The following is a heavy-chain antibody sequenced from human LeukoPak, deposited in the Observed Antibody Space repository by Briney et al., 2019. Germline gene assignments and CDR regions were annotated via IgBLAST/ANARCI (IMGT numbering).Heavy chain of an antibody. D-gene: IGHD4-23*01. CDR3: ARDRTYGGNSGFDY. Sequence: SSETLSLTCTVSGGSISSYYWSWVRQPAGKGLEWIGRIYTTGSTNYNPSLKSRVTMSVDTSKNQFSLNLTSVTAADTAVYYCARDRTYGGNSGFDYWGRGTLVTVSS. CDR2: IYTTGST. V-gene: IGHV4-4*07. CDR1: GGSISSYY. J-gene: IGHJ4*02.